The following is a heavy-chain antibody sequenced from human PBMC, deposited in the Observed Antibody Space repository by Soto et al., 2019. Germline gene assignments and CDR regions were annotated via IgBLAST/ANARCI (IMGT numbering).Heavy chain of an antibody. CDR3: ARGPYSSGWYVVDY. Sequence: QVQLQESGPGLVKPSETLSLTCTVSGASISAYAWSWIRQPAGKGLEWIGRLYSSGNTNYNPSFKSRLTMSADTSKNQFSLKLSSVTAADTAVYYCARGPYSSGWYVVDYWGQGTPVTVSS. CDR2: LYSSGNT. J-gene: IGHJ4*02. D-gene: IGHD6-19*01. CDR1: GASISAYA. V-gene: IGHV4-4*07.